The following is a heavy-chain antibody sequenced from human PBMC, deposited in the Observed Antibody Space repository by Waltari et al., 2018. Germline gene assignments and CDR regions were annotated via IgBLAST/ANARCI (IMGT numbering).Heavy chain of an antibody. CDR3: ARVSVVAATSYYYYGMDV. V-gene: IGHV1-69*05. CDR1: GGTFSSYA. J-gene: IGHJ6*02. CDR2: IIPIFGTA. D-gene: IGHD2-15*01. Sequence: QVQLVQSGAEVKKPGSSVKVSCKASGGTFSSYAISWVRQAPGQGLEWMGGIIPIFGTANCAQKFQGRVTITTDESTSTAYMGLSSLRSEDTAVYCCARVSVVAATSYYYYGMDVWGQGTTVTVSS.